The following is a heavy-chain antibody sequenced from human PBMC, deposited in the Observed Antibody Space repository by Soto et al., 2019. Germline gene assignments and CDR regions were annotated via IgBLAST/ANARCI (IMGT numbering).Heavy chain of an antibody. J-gene: IGHJ6*01. CDR2: IIPIFGTA. Sequence: GASVKVSCKASGGTFSSYAISWVRQAPGQGLEWMGGIIPIFGTANYAQKFQGRVTITADESTSTAYMELSSLRSEDTAVYYCARDPRLRYFDWSPTGGLYYYYGMNVWGQGTTVTVCS. D-gene: IGHD3-9*01. CDR3: ARDPRLRYFDWSPTGGLYYYYGMNV. V-gene: IGHV1-69*13. CDR1: GGTFSSYA.